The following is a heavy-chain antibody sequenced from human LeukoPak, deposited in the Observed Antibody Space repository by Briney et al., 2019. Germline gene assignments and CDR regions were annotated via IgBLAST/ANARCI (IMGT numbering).Heavy chain of an antibody. CDR1: GGSISSYY. V-gene: IGHV4-59*01. Sequence: PSETLSLTCTVSGGSISSYYWSWIRQPPGKGLEWIGSIHYSGRTSFNPSLERRVTISLDPSKSQFSLKLTSVTAADTAVFSCARDRFGELDYWGQGALVTVST. D-gene: IGHD3-10*01. CDR2: IHYSGRT. CDR3: ARDRFGELDY. J-gene: IGHJ4*02.